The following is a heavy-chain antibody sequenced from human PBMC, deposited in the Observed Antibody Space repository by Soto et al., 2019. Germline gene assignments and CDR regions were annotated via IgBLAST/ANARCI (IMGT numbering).Heavy chain of an antibody. CDR2: IYQSGST. V-gene: IGHV4-30-2*01. Sequence: PSETLSLTCTVSGAPITSGAYSWSWIRQPPGKGLEWIGFIYQSGSTHYNPSLKSRVTISVDRSKNHFSLQLTSLTAADTAVYYCARDMSGCSSSDCYLSGCFDPWGPGTLVTVSS. J-gene: IGHJ5*02. D-gene: IGHD2-21*02. CDR3: ARDMSGCSSSDCYLSGCFDP. CDR1: GAPITSGAYS.